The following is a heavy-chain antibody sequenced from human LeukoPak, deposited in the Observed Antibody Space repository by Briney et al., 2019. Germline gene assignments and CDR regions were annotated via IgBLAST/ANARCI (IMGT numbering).Heavy chain of an antibody. D-gene: IGHD3-9*01. CDR3: ARGLGGRYFDWLFSFDI. J-gene: IGHJ3*02. CDR1: GFTVSSNY. CDR2: IYSGGST. Sequence: GGSLRLSCAASGFTVSSNYMSWVRQAPGKGLEWVSVIYSGGSTYYADSVKGRFTISRDNSKNTLYLQMNSLRAEDTAVYYCARGLGGRYFDWLFSFDIWGQGTMVTVSS. V-gene: IGHV3-53*01.